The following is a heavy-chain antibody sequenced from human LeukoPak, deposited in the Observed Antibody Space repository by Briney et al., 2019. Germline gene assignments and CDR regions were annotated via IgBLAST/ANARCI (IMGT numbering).Heavy chain of an antibody. Sequence: PSETLSLTCAVSGYSISSGYYWGWIRQPPGKGLEWIGGIYHSGSTYYNPSLKSRVTISVDTSKNQFSLKLSSVTAADTAVYYCAAHRPPGYCSGGSCYSRGYFDYWGQGTLVAVSS. V-gene: IGHV4-38-2*01. J-gene: IGHJ4*02. CDR1: GYSISSGYY. CDR3: AAHRPPGYCSGGSCYSRGYFDY. D-gene: IGHD2-15*01. CDR2: IYHSGST.